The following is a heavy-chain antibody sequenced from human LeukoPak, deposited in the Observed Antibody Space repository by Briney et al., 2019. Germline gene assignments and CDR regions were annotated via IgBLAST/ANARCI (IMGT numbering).Heavy chain of an antibody. D-gene: IGHD1-26*01. Sequence: GGSLRLSCAASGFTFSSYAMSWVRQAPGKGLEGVSAISGSGGSTYYADSVKGRFTISRDNSKNTLYLQMNSLRAEDTAVYYCAKDQGKSGDAFDIWGQGTMVTVSS. J-gene: IGHJ3*02. V-gene: IGHV3-23*01. CDR3: AKDQGKSGDAFDI. CDR1: GFTFSSYA. CDR2: ISGSGGST.